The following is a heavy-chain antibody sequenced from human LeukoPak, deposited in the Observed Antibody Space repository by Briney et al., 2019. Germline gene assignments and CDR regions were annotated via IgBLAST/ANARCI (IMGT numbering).Heavy chain of an antibody. D-gene: IGHD6-13*01. CDR1: GYTFTGYY. CDR2: INPNSGGT. Sequence: ASVTLSCKASGYTFTGYYMHWVRHAPGQGLEWMGWINPNSGGTNYAQKFQGRVTMTRDTSISSTYMELSRLRSDDTAVYYCASSSWSTPYSYYYYGMDVWGQGTTVTVSS. CDR3: ASSSWSTPYSYYYYGMDV. V-gene: IGHV1-2*02. J-gene: IGHJ6*02.